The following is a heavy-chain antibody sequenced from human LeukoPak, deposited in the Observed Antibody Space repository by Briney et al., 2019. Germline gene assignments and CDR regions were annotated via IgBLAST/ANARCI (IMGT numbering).Heavy chain of an antibody. Sequence: PGGSLRLSCAASGFTFDDYAMHWVRQAPGKGLEWVSGISWNSGNIGYVDSVKGRFAISRDNAKNSLYLQMDSLRAEDTALYYCAKARRWYSDIRDTFDIWGQGTMVTVSS. CDR3: AKARRWYSDIRDTFDI. CDR1: GFTFDDYA. V-gene: IGHV3-9*01. J-gene: IGHJ3*02. D-gene: IGHD2-15*01. CDR2: ISWNSGNI.